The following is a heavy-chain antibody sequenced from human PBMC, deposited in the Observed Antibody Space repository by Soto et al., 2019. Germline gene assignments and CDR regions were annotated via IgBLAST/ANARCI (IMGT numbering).Heavy chain of an antibody. Sequence: QLQLQESGPGLVKPSETLSLTCTVSGGSISSSSYYSGWIRQPPGKGLEWIGSIYYSGSTYYNPSLESRVTISVDTSKNQFSLKLSSVTAADTAVYYYARLLETTDYGGQGTLVTVSS. D-gene: IGHD1-1*01. CDR3: ARLLETTDY. J-gene: IGHJ4*02. CDR2: IYYSGST. CDR1: GGSISSSSYY. V-gene: IGHV4-39*01.